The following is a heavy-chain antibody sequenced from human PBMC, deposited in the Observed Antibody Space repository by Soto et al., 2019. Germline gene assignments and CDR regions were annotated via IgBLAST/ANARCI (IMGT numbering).Heavy chain of an antibody. CDR1: EFTFRSYW. Sequence: EVQLVDSGGGLVQPGGSLRLSCAASEFTFRSYWMHWVRQSPGKGLVWVSRISGDGSSTTYADSVRGRFTISRDNAKNTVYLQMDSLRAEDTAVYYCARVLGSGYDWGAFDIWGQGTMVTVSS. CDR3: ARVLGSGYDWGAFDI. CDR2: ISGDGSST. J-gene: IGHJ3*02. D-gene: IGHD5-12*01. V-gene: IGHV3-74*01.